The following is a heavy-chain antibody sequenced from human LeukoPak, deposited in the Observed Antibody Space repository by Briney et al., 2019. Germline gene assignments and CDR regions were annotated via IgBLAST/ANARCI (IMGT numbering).Heavy chain of an antibody. CDR3: ARAVWNDAFDI. Sequence: ASLKVSCKASGYIFGDYYMHWVRQAPGQGLEWMGIINPNPGSTSYAQKFQGKLTVTRDTSTSTVYMELSSLIPDDTAVYYYARAVWNDAFDIWGQGTMVTVSS. D-gene: IGHD1-1*01. V-gene: IGHV1-46*01. CDR1: GYIFGDYY. J-gene: IGHJ3*02. CDR2: INPNPGST.